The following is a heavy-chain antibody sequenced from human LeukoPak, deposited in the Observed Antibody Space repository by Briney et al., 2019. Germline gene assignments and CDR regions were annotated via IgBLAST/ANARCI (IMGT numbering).Heavy chain of an antibody. D-gene: IGHD3-10*01. J-gene: IGHJ4*02. Sequence: SETLSLTCAVYGGSFSGYYWSWIRQPPGKGLEWIGEINHSGSTNYNPSLKSRVTISVDTSKNQFSLKLSSVTAADTAVYYCAKARRSGSSHWGQGTLVTVSS. CDR2: INHSGST. V-gene: IGHV4-34*01. CDR3: AKARRSGSSH. CDR1: GGSFSGYY.